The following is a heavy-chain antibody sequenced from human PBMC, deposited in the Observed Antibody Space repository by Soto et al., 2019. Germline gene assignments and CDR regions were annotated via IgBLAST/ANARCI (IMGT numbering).Heavy chain of an antibody. J-gene: IGHJ6*02. CDR1: GFTFSSYA. CDR2: ISYDGSNK. Sequence: QVQLVESGGGVVQPGRSLRLSCAASGFTFSSYAMHWVRQAPGKGLEWVAVISYDGSNKYYADSVKGRFTISRDNSKNTLNLQMNSLRAEDTAVYYCYGMDVWGQGTTVTVSS. V-gene: IGHV3-30-3*01. CDR3: YGMDV.